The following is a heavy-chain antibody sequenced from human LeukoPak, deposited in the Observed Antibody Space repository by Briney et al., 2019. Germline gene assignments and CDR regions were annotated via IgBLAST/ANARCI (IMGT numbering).Heavy chain of an antibody. J-gene: IGHJ6*02. Sequence: GGSLRLSCAASRFTFSSYGMHWVRQAPGKGLEWVAVILYDGSNKYYADSVKGRFTISRDNSKNTLYLQMNSLRAEDTAVYYCAKDFHYYGSGSYYYYYYGMDVWGQGTTVTVSS. CDR3: AKDFHYYGSGSYYYYYYGMDV. CDR2: ILYDGSNK. V-gene: IGHV3-30*18. CDR1: RFTFSSYG. D-gene: IGHD3-10*01.